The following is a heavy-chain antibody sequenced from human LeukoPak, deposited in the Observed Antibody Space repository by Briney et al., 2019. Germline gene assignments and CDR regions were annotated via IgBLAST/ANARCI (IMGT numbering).Heavy chain of an antibody. J-gene: IGHJ4*02. CDR2: IYSDGST. Sequence: GGSLRLSCTASGFTVSSNYMSWVRQAPGKGLEWVSAIYSDGSTYYADSVKGGFTISRDNSKNTLYLQMNSLRAEDTAVYYCAKDLATYYYGSGSYEPFDYWGQGTLVTVSS. CDR3: AKDLATYYYGSGSYEPFDY. D-gene: IGHD3-10*01. V-gene: IGHV3-53*01. CDR1: GFTVSSNY.